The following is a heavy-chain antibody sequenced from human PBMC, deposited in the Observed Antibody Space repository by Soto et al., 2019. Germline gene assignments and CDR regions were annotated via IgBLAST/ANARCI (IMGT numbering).Heavy chain of an antibody. D-gene: IGHD3-3*01. CDR3: ARRSLGDYDFWSGTSHYYYYYMDV. CDR1: GGSISSYY. CDR2: IYYSGST. Sequence: SETLSLTCTVSGGSISSYYWSWIRQPPGKGLEWIGYIYYSGSTNYNPSLKSRVTISVDTSKNQFSLKLSSVTAADTAVYYCARRSLGDYDFWSGTSHYYYYYMDVWGKGTTVTVSS. V-gene: IGHV4-59*08. J-gene: IGHJ6*03.